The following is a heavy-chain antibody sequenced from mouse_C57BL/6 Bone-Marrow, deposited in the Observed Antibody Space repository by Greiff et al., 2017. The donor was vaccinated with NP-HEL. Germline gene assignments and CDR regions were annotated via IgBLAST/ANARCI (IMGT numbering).Heavy chain of an antibody. Sequence: ESGGGLVQPGGSMKLSCVASGFTFSNYWMNWVRQSPEKGLEWVAQIRLKSDNYATHYAESVKGRFTISRDDSKSSVYLQMNNLRAEDTGIYYCTAGSWFAYWGQGTLVTVSA. CDR1: GFTFSNYW. V-gene: IGHV6-3*01. CDR3: TAGSWFAY. CDR2: IRLKSDNYAT. J-gene: IGHJ3*01. D-gene: IGHD1-1*01.